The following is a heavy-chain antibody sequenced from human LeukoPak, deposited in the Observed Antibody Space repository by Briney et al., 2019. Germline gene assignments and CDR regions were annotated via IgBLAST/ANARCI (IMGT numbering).Heavy chain of an antibody. D-gene: IGHD6-6*01. CDR1: GYTFTSYG. V-gene: IGHV1-18*01. CDR2: ISAYNGNT. CDR3: AGTLYSSSSGGWFDP. J-gene: IGHJ5*02. Sequence: ASVKVSCKASGYTFTSYGISWVRQAPGQGLELMGWISAYNGNTNYAQKLQGRVTMTTDTSTSTAYMELRSLRSDDTAVYYCAGTLYSSSSGGWFDPWGQGTLVTVSS.